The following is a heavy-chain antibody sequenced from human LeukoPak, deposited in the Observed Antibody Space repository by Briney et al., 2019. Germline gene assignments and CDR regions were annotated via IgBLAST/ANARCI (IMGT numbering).Heavy chain of an antibody. CDR3: ASQGGFDD. V-gene: IGHV3-21*01. D-gene: IGHD3-16*01. CDR2: ISSSGTNI. J-gene: IGHJ4*02. CDR1: GFTVSSYT. Sequence: PGGSLRLSCAASGFTVSSYTMNWVRQATGKGLEWVSSISSSGTNIYYADSVKGRFTISRDNAKNSLYLQMNSLRAEDTAVYYCASQGGFDDWGQGTLVTVSS.